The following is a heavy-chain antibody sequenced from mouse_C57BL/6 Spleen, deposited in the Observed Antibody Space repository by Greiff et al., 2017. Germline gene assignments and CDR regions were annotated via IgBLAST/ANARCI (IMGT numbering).Heavy chain of an antibody. CDR2: ISSGSSTI. D-gene: IGHD1-1*01. Sequence: ESGGGLVKPGGSLKLSCAASGFTFSDYGMHWVRQAPEKGLEWVAYISSGSSTIYYADTVKGRFTISRDNAKTTLFLQMTSLRSEDTAMYYCARPYYYGRGYFDYWGQGTTLTVSS. J-gene: IGHJ2*01. CDR3: ARPYYYGRGYFDY. V-gene: IGHV5-17*01. CDR1: GFTFSDYG.